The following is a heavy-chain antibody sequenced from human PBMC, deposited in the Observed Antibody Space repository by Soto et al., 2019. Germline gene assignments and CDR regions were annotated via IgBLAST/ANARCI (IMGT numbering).Heavy chain of an antibody. D-gene: IGHD3-22*01. J-gene: IGHJ4*02. V-gene: IGHV1-18*01. CDR3: ARDTSGGDDSSGYYFL. CDR2: ISAYNGNT. CDR1: GYTFISYG. Sequence: KKRVASVKVSCKASGYTFISYGISWVRQAPGQGLEWMGWISAYNGNTNYAQKFQGRVTITADESTSTAYMELSSLRSEDTAVYYCARDTSGGDDSSGYYFLWGQGTLVTVSS.